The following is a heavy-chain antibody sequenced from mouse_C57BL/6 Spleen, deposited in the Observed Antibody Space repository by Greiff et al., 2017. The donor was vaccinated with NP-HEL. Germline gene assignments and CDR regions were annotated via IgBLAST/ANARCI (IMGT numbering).Heavy chain of an antibody. Sequence: QVQLQQPGTELVKPGASVKLSCKASGYTFTSYWMHWVKQRPGQGLEWIGNINPSNGGTNYIEKFKSKATLTVDKSSSTAYMQLSSLTSEDSAVYYCARGWYYASRDYFDYWGQGTTLTVSS. D-gene: IGHD1-1*01. CDR1: GYTFTSYW. V-gene: IGHV1-53*01. CDR2: INPSNGGT. J-gene: IGHJ2*01. CDR3: ARGWYYASRDYFDY.